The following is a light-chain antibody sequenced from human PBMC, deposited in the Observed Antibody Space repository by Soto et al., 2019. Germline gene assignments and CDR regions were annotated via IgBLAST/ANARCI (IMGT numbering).Light chain of an antibody. Sequence: DIQMTQSPSSLSASVGDRVTITCRASQGISNYLAWYQQKPGKAPKLLIYAASTLQSGVPSRFSGSGSGTAVTLTISSLQPEDVATYYCQKYNSATITFGQGTRLEIK. CDR1: QGISNY. V-gene: IGKV1-27*01. CDR2: AAS. CDR3: QKYNSATIT. J-gene: IGKJ5*01.